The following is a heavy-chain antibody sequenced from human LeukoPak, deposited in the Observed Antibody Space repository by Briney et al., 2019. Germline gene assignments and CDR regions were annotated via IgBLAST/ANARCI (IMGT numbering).Heavy chain of an antibody. J-gene: IGHJ4*02. CDR3: ARDTANIAAAKYYFDY. V-gene: IGHV3-21*04. Sequence: GGSLRLSCAASGFTFSSYEMNWVRQAPGKGLEWVSSISSSSSYIYYADSVKGRFTISRDNAKNSLYLQMNSLRAEDTAVYYCARDTANIAAAKYYFDYWGQGTLVTVSS. D-gene: IGHD6-13*01. CDR1: GFTFSSYE. CDR2: ISSSSSYI.